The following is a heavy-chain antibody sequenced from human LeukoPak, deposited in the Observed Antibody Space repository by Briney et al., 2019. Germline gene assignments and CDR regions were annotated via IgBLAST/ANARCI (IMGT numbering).Heavy chain of an antibody. V-gene: IGHV4-59*01. Sequence: SETLSLTCTVSGGSISSYDWSWIRRPPGKGLEWIGYVYYSGSTNYNPSLKSRVTISVDTSKNQFSLRLSSVTAADTAVYYCARERRDGYKVYFDYWGQGALVTVSS. CDR1: GGSISSYD. CDR3: ARERRDGYKVYFDY. J-gene: IGHJ4*02. D-gene: IGHD5-24*01. CDR2: VYYSGST.